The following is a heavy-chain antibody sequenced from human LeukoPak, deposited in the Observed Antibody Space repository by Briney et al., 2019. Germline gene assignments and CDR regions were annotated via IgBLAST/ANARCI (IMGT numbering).Heavy chain of an antibody. CDR3: ARGARGFDY. Sequence: TGGSLRLSCAASGFTLSSHWMTWVRQAPGKGLECVANIKPDGSERHYVDSVKGRFTISRDNAKNSLYLQVNSLRVEDTAVYYCARGARGFDYWGQGTLATVSS. V-gene: IGHV3-7*04. J-gene: IGHJ4*02. D-gene: IGHD3-16*01. CDR2: IKPDGSER. CDR1: GFTLSSHW.